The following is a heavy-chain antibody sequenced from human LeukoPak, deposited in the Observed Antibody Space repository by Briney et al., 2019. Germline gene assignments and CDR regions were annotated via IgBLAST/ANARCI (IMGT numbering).Heavy chain of an antibody. Sequence: GGSLRLSCAASGFTFSSYSMNWVRQAPGKGLEWVSSISSSSSYIYYADSVKGRFTISRDNAKNSLYLQMNSLRAEDTAVYYCARAHTGDYYYYMDVWGKGTTVTVFS. CDR2: ISSSSSYI. CDR1: GFTFSSYS. J-gene: IGHJ6*03. CDR3: ARAHTGDYYYYMDV. V-gene: IGHV3-21*01. D-gene: IGHD1-26*01.